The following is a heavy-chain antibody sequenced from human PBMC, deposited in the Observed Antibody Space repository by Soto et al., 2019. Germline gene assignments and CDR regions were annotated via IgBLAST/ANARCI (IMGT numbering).Heavy chain of an antibody. D-gene: IGHD5-12*01. J-gene: IGHJ4*02. CDR3: ARDCLSCGYGYSDF. V-gene: IGHV1-58*02. Sequence: ASVKVSCKASGFTFTSSAMQWVRQALGQRLEWIGWIVVGSGNTNYAQKFQERVTITRDMSTSTAYMELSSLRSEDTAVYYCARDCLSCGYGYSDFWGQGALVTVSS. CDR1: GFTFTSSA. CDR2: IVVGSGNT.